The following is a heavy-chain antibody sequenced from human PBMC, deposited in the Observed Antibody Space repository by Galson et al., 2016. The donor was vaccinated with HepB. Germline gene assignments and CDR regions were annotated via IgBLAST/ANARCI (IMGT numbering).Heavy chain of an antibody. CDR3: ARGGYDYGDYVLDY. V-gene: IGHV1-69*13. D-gene: IGHD4-17*01. J-gene: IGHJ4*02. CDR1: GGAFSSYA. CDR2: IIPVFRTA. Sequence: SVKVSCKASGGAFSSYAISWVRQAPGQGLEWMGGIIPVFRTADYAQKFQGRVTITADESTTTAYMDLSSLSSEDTAVYYCARGGYDYGDYVLDYWGQGTLVTVSS.